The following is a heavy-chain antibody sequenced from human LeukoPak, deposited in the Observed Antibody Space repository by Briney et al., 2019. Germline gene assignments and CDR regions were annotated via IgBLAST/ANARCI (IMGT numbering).Heavy chain of an antibody. CDR2: ISYDGSNK. CDR3: ARAKDTAMTSDAFDI. J-gene: IGHJ3*02. CDR1: GFTFSSYA. V-gene: IGHV3-30-3*01. D-gene: IGHD5-18*01. Sequence: GRSLRLSCAASGFTFSSYAMHWVRQAPGKGLEWVAVISYDGSNKYYADSVKGRFTISRDNAKNSLYLQMNGLRAEDTAAYYCARAKDTAMTSDAFDIWGQGTMVTVSS.